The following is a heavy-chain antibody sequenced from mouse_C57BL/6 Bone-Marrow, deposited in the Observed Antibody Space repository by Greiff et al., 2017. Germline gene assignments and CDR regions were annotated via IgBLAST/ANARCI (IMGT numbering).Heavy chain of an antibody. Sequence: QVQLQQPGAELVRPGTSVKLSCKASGYTFTSYWMHWVKQRPGQGLEWIGVIDPSDSYTNYNQKFKGKATLTVDTSSSTAYMQRSSLTSEDSAVYYCARVDGYYGYFDVWGTGTTVTVSS. D-gene: IGHD2-3*01. CDR3: ARVDGYYGYFDV. J-gene: IGHJ1*03. CDR2: IDPSDSYT. V-gene: IGHV1-59*01. CDR1: GYTFTSYW.